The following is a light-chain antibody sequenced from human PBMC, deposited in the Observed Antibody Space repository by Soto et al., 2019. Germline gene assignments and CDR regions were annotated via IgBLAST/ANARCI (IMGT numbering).Light chain of an antibody. Sequence: EIVLTQSPGTLSLSPGERATLSCRASQSVVSSYLAWYQQKPGQAPRLLIYGAFSRATGIPDRFSGSGSGTDSTLTINRLEPEDFAVYYCQQYGSSPPLSFGGGTKVEIK. J-gene: IGKJ4*01. CDR3: QQYGSSPPLS. CDR2: GAF. V-gene: IGKV3-20*01. CDR1: QSVVSSY.